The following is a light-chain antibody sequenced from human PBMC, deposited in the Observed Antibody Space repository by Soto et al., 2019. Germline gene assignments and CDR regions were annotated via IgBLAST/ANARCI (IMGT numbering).Light chain of an antibody. J-gene: IGLJ3*02. CDR3: CSYAGSSTWV. Sequence: QSALTQPASVSGSPGQSITISCTGTSSDVGSYNLVSWYQQHPGKAPKRMIYEGSKRPSGVSNRFSGSKSRNTASLTISGLQAGDEADYCCCSYAGSSTWVFGGGTKLTVL. V-gene: IGLV2-23*01. CDR1: SSDVGSYNL. CDR2: EGS.